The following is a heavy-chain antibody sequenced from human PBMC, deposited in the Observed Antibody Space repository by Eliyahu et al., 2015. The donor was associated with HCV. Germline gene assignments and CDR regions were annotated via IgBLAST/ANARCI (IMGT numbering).Heavy chain of an antibody. D-gene: IGHD5-12*01. CDR2: IYHSGST. Sequence: QVQLQESGPGLVKLSETLSLTCAVSGYSISSGYYWGWIRQPPGKGLEWIGSIYHSGSTYYNPSLKSRVTISVDTSKNQFSLKLSSVTAADTAVYYCASRYAGGHYYYYGMDVWGQGTTVTVSS. CDR3: ASRYAGGHYYYYGMDV. CDR1: GYSISSGYY. J-gene: IGHJ6*02. V-gene: IGHV4-38-2*01.